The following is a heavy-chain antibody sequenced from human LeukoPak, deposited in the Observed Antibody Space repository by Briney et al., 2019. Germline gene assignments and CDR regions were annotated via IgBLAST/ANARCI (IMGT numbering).Heavy chain of an antibody. CDR2: INHSGST. CDR3: AREGRKVAGSSFDY. CDR1: GGSISSSSYY. V-gene: IGHV4-39*07. D-gene: IGHD1-26*01. Sequence: PSETLSLTCTVSGGSISSSSYYWSWIRQPPGKGLEWIGEINHSGSTNYNPSLKSRVTISVDTSKNQFSLKLSSVTAADTAVYYCAREGRKVAGSSFDYWGQGTLVTVSS. J-gene: IGHJ4*02.